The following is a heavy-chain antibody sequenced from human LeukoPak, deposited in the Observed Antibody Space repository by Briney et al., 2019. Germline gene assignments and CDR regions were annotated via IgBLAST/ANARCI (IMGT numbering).Heavy chain of an antibody. D-gene: IGHD1-26*01. CDR2: IIPIFGTA. V-gene: IGHV1-69*05. Sequence: ASMKVSCKASGGTFSSYAISWVRQAPGQGLEWMGGIIPIFGTANYAQKFQGRVTITTDESTSTAYMELSSLRSEDTAVYYCARGVRELTPFDYWGQGTLVTVSS. CDR1: GGTFSSYA. CDR3: ARGVRELTPFDY. J-gene: IGHJ4*02.